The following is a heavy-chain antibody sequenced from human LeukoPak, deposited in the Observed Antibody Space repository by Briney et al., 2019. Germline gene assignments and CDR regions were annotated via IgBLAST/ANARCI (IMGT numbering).Heavy chain of an antibody. CDR1: GFTFDDYA. J-gene: IGHJ4*02. CDR2: ISGDGGST. V-gene: IGHV3-43*02. Sequence: PGGSLTLSCAASGFTFDDYAMHWLRQAPGKGLEWVSLISGDGGSTYYADSVKGRFTISRDNSKNTLYLQMNSLRAEETAVYYCAKGSIFGVVITDDYWGQGTLVTVSS. D-gene: IGHD3-3*01. CDR3: AKGSIFGVVITDDY.